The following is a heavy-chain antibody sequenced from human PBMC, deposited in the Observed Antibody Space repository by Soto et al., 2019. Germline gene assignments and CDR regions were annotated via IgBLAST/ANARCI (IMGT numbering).Heavy chain of an antibody. CDR3: ARGSSNWGSDYYCGMDV. CDR1: GGTFSSYA. CDR2: IIPIFGTA. Sequence: QVQLVQSGAEVKKPGSSVKVSCKASGGTFSSYAISWVRQAPGQGLEWMGGIIPIFGTANYAQKFQGRVTITADESTSTAYMELSSLRSEDTAVYYCARGSSNWGSDYYCGMDVWGQGTTVTVSS. J-gene: IGHJ6*02. V-gene: IGHV1-69*12. D-gene: IGHD7-27*01.